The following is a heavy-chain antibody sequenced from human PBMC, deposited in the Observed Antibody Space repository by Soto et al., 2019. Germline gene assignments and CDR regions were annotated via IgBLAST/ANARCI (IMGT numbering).Heavy chain of an antibody. CDR3: LRDFYGY. CDR2: ISSSSGAI. V-gene: IGHV3-48*04. D-gene: IGHD3-10*01. J-gene: IGHJ4*02. Sequence: GGSLRLSCAASGFTFSLYTMDWVRQAPGKGLEWISYISSSSGAIYYADSVKGRFTISRDNAKNSLFLQMNSLRAEDTAVYYCLRDFYGYWGQGNMVTVSS. CDR1: GFTFSLYT.